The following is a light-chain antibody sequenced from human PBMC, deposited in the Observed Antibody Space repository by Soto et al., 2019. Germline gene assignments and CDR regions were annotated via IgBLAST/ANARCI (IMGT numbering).Light chain of an antibody. CDR1: QTISTW. J-gene: IGKJ1*01. CDR3: QQYSSNSA. Sequence: DIQMTQSPSTLSASVGDRVTITCRASQTISTWLAWYQQKPGKAPKLLIHRASSLGTGVPSRFSGSGSGTEFTLTITRLQPDDFATYYCQQYSSNSAFGPGTKVEIK. CDR2: RAS. V-gene: IGKV1-5*03.